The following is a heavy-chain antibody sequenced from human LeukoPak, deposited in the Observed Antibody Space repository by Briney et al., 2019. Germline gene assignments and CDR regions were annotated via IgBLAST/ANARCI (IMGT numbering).Heavy chain of an antibody. Sequence: GGSLRLSCAASGSTFSSYGMHWVRQAPGKGLEWVAVISYDGSNKYYADSVKGRFTISRDNSKNTLYLQMNSLRAEDTAVYYCAKYRDYYYYYMDVWGKGTTVTVSS. V-gene: IGHV3-30*18. D-gene: IGHD3-16*02. CDR2: ISYDGSNK. J-gene: IGHJ6*03. CDR3: AKYRDYYYYYMDV. CDR1: GSTFSSYG.